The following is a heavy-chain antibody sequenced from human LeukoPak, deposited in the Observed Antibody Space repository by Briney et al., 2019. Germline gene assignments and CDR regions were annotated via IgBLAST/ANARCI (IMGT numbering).Heavy chain of an antibody. CDR1: GFTFSSYG. D-gene: IGHD1-7*01. V-gene: IGHV3-30*02. Sequence: GGSLRLSCAASGFTFSSYGMHWVRRAPGKGLEWVAFIRYDGSNKYYADSVKGRFTISRDNSKNTLYLQMNSLRAEDTAVYYCAKDEANWNYVISLYYFDYWGQGTLVTVSS. J-gene: IGHJ4*02. CDR2: IRYDGSNK. CDR3: AKDEANWNYVISLYYFDY.